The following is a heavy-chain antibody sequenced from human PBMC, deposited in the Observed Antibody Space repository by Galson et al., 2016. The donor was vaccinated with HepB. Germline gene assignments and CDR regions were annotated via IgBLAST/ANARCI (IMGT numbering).Heavy chain of an antibody. V-gene: IGHV3-33*01. Sequence: SLRLSCAASGVTFSNYGMHWVRQAPGKGLEWVAFIWYDGNNKNYADSVKGRFTISRDKSKNTLYLQMNSLRVEDTAVYYCARQGETIGQFDYWGQGTLVTVSS. J-gene: IGHJ4*02. CDR3: ARQGETIGQFDY. CDR2: IWYDGNNK. D-gene: IGHD3-16*01. CDR1: GVTFSNYG.